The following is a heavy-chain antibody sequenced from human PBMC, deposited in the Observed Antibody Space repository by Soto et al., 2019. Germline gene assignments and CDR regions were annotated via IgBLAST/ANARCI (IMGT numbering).Heavy chain of an antibody. CDR1: GGSISSGDYN. CDR2: IYYSGYT. V-gene: IGHV4-30-4*01. Sequence: QVQLQGSGPGLVKASQTLSLTCTVSGGSISSGDYNWSWIRQPPGKGLEWIGYIYYSGYTYNNPSLKSRVTISVDTSKNQFSLKLSSVTAADTAVYYCARSGDYVPFDYWGQGTLVTVSS. J-gene: IGHJ4*02. D-gene: IGHD4-17*01. CDR3: ARSGDYVPFDY.